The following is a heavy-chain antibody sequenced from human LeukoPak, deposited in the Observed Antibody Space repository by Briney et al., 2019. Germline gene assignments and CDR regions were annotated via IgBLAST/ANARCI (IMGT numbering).Heavy chain of an antibody. V-gene: IGHV3-23*01. CDR3: AKRGVVIRVILVGFHKEAYYFDS. D-gene: IGHD3-22*01. CDR1: GITLSNYA. Sequence: GGSLRLSCAVSGITLSNYAMTWVRQAPGKGLEWVAGISGSGGGANYADSVKGRFTISRDNSKNTLYLQMNNLRVDDTAVYFCAKRGVVIRVILVGFHKEAYYFDSWGQGALVTVSS. J-gene: IGHJ4*02. CDR2: ISGSGGGA.